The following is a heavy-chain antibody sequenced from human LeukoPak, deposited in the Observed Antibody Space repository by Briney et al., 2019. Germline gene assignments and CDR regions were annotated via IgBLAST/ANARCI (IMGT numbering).Heavy chain of an antibody. Sequence: ASVTVSCKASGYTFTSYDINWVRQATGQGLEWMGWMNPNSGNTGYAQKFQGRGTITSNTSISTAYLELSSLRSEDTAVYDCARGLYRDYYYYMDVWGKGATVTVSS. CDR3: ARGLYRDYYYYMDV. CDR2: MNPNSGNT. D-gene: IGHD2/OR15-2a*01. V-gene: IGHV1-8*01. CDR1: GYTFTSYD. J-gene: IGHJ6*03.